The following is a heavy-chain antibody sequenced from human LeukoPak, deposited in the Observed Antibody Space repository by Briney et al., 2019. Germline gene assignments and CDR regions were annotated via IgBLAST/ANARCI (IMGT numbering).Heavy chain of an antibody. Sequence: SETLSLTCAVHGGSFSGSHWNWIRQSPGKGLEWIGEINDRGRTNYNPSLKSRVTLSVDTSNKQFSLRLSAVTAADTAVYYCTRDPTTLITLPYYFDFWGQGTLVTVSS. J-gene: IGHJ4*02. CDR3: TRDPTTLITLPYYFDF. V-gene: IGHV4-34*01. CDR1: GGSFSGSH. CDR2: INDRGRT. D-gene: IGHD3-16*01.